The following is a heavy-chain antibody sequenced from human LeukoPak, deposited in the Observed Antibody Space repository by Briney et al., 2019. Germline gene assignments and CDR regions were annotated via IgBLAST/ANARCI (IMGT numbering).Heavy chain of an antibody. Sequence: PGGSLRLSCAASGFTFSSYGMHWVRQVPGRGLEWVAVIWYDGSNKYYADSVKGRFTISRDNSKNTLYLQMNSLRAEDTAVYYCARALTYYYDSSGFDPWGQGTLVTVSS. CDR2: IWYDGSNK. D-gene: IGHD3-22*01. CDR3: ARALTYYYDSSGFDP. CDR1: GFTFSSYG. V-gene: IGHV3-33*01. J-gene: IGHJ5*02.